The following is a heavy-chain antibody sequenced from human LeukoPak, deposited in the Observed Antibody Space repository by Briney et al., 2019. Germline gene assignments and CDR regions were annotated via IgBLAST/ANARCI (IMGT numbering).Heavy chain of an antibody. Sequence: GGSLRLSCAASGFTVSSNYMSWVRQAPGKGLEWVSVIYSGGSTYYADSVKGRFTISRDNSKNTLYLQVNSLRAEDTAVYYCARDLSGWSLDYWGQGTLVTVSS. J-gene: IGHJ4*02. CDR3: ARDLSGWSLDY. CDR2: IYSGGST. CDR1: GFTVSSNY. D-gene: IGHD3-10*01. V-gene: IGHV3-66*01.